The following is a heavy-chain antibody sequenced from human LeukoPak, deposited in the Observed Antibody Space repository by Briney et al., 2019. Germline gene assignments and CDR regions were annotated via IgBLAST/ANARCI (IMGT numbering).Heavy chain of an antibody. V-gene: IGHV3-43*01. CDR2: ISWDGGST. D-gene: IGHD6-6*01. CDR3: AKDISSSSSRYYYYGMDV. Sequence: GGSLRLSCAASGFTFDDYTMHWVRQAPGKGLEWVSLISWDGGSTYYADSVKGRFTISRDNSKNSLYPQMNSLRTEDTALYYCAKDISSSSSRYYYYGMDVWGQGTTVTVSS. J-gene: IGHJ6*02. CDR1: GFTFDDYT.